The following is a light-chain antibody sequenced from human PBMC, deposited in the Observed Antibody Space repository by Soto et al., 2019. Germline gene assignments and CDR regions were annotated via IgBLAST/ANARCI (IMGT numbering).Light chain of an antibody. CDR2: NSI. CDR1: SSNIGAGYD. CDR3: QSYDRSLSGWV. J-gene: IGLJ3*02. V-gene: IGLV1-40*01. Sequence: QSVLTQPPSVSGAPGQRVTISCTGSSSNIGAGYDVQWYQQVPGTAPKLLISNSINRPSGVPDRFSGSKSDTSASLAITGIQADDEAAYYCQSYDRSLSGWVFGGGPKLTV.